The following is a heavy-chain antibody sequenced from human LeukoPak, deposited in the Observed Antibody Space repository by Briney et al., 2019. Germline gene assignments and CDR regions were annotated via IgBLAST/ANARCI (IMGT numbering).Heavy chain of an antibody. CDR2: MNPLSGNT. CDR3: ARDGKICRTSCDDY. D-gene: IGHD2-2*01. CDR1: GYSFVTSD. J-gene: IGHJ4*02. Sequence: GASVKVSCKASGYSFVTSDINWVRQAAGQGLEWMGWMNPLSGNTGYAQKFQGRVTMTRNTSIGTAYMELRSLRSDDTAVYYCARDGKICRTSCDDYWGQGTLVTVSS. V-gene: IGHV1-8*01.